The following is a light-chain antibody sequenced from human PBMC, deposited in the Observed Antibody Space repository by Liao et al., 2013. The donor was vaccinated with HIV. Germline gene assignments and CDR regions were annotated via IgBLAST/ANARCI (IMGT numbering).Light chain of an antibody. V-gene: IGLV3-21*04. CDR1: NIGGKT. CDR3: QVWDVSSDHVL. Sequence: SYVLTQPPSVSVAPGKTASITCGGNNIGGKTVHWYQQKPGQAPVVVIYYDGDRPSGIPERFSGSNSGNTATLTISRVEAGDEADYYCQVWDVSSDHVLFGGGTKLTVL. CDR2: YDG. J-gene: IGLJ2*01.